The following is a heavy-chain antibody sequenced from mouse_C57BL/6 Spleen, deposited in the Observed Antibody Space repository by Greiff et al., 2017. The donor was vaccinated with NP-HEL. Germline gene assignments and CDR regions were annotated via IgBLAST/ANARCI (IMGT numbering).Heavy chain of an antibody. CDR3: ARITTVVGAMDY. Sequence: QVQLQQSGPELVKPGASVKISCKASGYAFSSSWMNWVKQRPGKGLEWIGRIYPGDGDTNYNGKFKGKATLTADKSSSTAYMQLSSLTSEDSAVYFCARITTVVGAMDYWGQGTSVTVSS. J-gene: IGHJ4*01. D-gene: IGHD1-1*01. CDR1: GYAFSSSW. CDR2: IYPGDGDT. V-gene: IGHV1-82*01.